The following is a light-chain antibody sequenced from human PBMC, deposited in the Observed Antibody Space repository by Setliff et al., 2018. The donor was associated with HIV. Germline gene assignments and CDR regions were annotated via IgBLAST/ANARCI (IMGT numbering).Light chain of an antibody. CDR1: SSDIAIYNF. J-gene: IGLJ1*01. Sequence: QSALTQPASVSGSPGQSITISCTGTSSDIAIYNFVSWYQHHPGKAPKLIIYDVSNRPSGVSNRFSGSKSGNTASLTLSGLQAEDEADYYCSSYTSSSTLVFGTGTKGTVL. CDR3: SSYTSSSTLV. V-gene: IGLV2-14*03. CDR2: DVS.